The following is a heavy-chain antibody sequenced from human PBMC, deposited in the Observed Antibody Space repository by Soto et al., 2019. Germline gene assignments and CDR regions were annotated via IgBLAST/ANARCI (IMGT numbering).Heavy chain of an antibody. V-gene: IGHV1-8*01. D-gene: IGHD6-13*01. CDR3: ARMGRLYWAAAGTDSWFDP. CDR2: MNPNSGNT. Sequence: GASVKVSCKASGYTFTSYDINWVRQATGQGLEWMGWMNPNSGNTGYAQKFQGRVTMTRNTSISTAYMELSSLRSEDTAVYYCARMGRLYWAAAGTDSWFDPWGQGTLVTVSS. J-gene: IGHJ5*02. CDR1: GYTFTSYD.